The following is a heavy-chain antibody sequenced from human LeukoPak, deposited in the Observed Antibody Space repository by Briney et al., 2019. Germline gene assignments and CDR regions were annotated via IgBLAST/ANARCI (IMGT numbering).Heavy chain of an antibody. CDR3: ARAGRGYYDSSGYFRP. J-gene: IGHJ5*02. D-gene: IGHD3-22*01. CDR1: GDSITSYAW. Sequence: SETLSLTCSVSGDSITSYAWWSWVRQPPGKGLEWIGEIHLNGITNYNPSLKSRVTMSIDKSNNQFSLNLSSVTAADTAVYYCARAGRGYYDSSGYFRPWGQGTLVTVSS. CDR2: IHLNGIT. V-gene: IGHV4-4*02.